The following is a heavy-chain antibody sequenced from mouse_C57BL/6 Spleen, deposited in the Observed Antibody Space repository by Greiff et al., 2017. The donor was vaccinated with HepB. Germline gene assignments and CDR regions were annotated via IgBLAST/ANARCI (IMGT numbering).Heavy chain of an antibody. J-gene: IGHJ2*01. V-gene: IGHV1-4*01. D-gene: IGHD1-1*01. CDR2: INPSSGYT. Sequence: VQLVESGAELARPGASVKMSCKASGYTFTSYTMHWVKQRPGQGLEWIGYINPSSGYTKYNQKFKDKATLTADKSSSTAYMQLSSLTSEDSAVYYCVYYYGSSYGDYWGQGTTLTVSS. CDR1: GYTFTSYT. CDR3: VYYYGSSYGDY.